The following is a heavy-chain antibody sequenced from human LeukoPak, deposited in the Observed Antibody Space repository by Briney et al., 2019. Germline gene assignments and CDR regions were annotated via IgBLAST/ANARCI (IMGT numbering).Heavy chain of an antibody. J-gene: IGHJ3*02. CDR3: AKARDYYDSSGLDAFDI. Sequence: GGSLSLSCQASGFTFDDFAMNWVRKAPGKGLKWVSGISWNSGSIGYADSVKGRFTISRDNAKNSLYLQMNSLRAEDTALYYCAKARDYYDSSGLDAFDIWGQGTMVTVSS. V-gene: IGHV3-9*01. CDR2: ISWNSGSI. CDR1: GFTFDDFA. D-gene: IGHD3-22*01.